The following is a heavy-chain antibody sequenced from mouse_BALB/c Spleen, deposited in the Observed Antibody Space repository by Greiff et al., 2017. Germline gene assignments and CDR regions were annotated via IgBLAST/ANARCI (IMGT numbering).Heavy chain of an antibody. CDR3: AREATAQPYYAMDY. Sequence: VQLQQSGPELVKPGASVKMSCKASGYTFTSYVMHWVKQKPGQGLEWIGYINPYNDGTKYNEKFKGKATLTSDKSSSTAYMELSSLTSEDSAVYYCAREATAQPYYAMDYWGQGTSVTVSS. D-gene: IGHD1-2*01. CDR2: INPYNDGT. CDR1: GYTFTSYV. V-gene: IGHV1-14*01. J-gene: IGHJ4*01.